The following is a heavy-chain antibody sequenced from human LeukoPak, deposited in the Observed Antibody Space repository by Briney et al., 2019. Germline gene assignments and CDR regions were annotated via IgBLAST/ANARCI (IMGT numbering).Heavy chain of an antibody. V-gene: IGHV4-39*01. CDR3: ASRNMITFGGVIPDAFDI. CDR1: GGSISSSSYY. D-gene: IGHD3-16*02. Sequence: PSETLSLTCTVSGGSISSSSYYWGWIRQPPGKGLEWIGSIYYSGSTYYNPSLKSRVTISVDTSKNQFSLKLSSVTAADTAVYYSASRNMITFGGVIPDAFDIWGQGTMVTVSS. J-gene: IGHJ3*02. CDR2: IYYSGST.